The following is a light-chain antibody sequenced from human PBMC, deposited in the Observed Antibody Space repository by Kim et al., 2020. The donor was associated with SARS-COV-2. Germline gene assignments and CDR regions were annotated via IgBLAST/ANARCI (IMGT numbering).Light chain of an antibody. CDR3: QKYNSAPRT. Sequence: DIQMTQSPSSLSASVGDRVTITCRASQGISNYLAWYQQKPGKVPKLLIYDASTLQSGVPYRFSGSGSGTDFTLTISSLQTEDVATYYCQKYNSAPRTFGQGTKVDIK. V-gene: IGKV1-27*01. CDR2: DAS. CDR1: QGISNY. J-gene: IGKJ1*01.